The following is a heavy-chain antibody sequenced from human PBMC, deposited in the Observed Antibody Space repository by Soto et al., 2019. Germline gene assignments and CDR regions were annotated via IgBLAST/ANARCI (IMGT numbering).Heavy chain of an antibody. J-gene: IGHJ4*02. Sequence: SETLSLTCTVSGGSISSYYWSWIRQPPGKGLEWIGYIYYSGSTNYNPSLKSRVTISVDTSKNQFSLKLTSVTAADTAVYYCATVSTLARKLEYWGQGALVTVSS. CDR1: GGSISSYY. CDR3: ATVSTLARKLEY. D-gene: IGHD1-26*01. V-gene: IGHV4-59*01. CDR2: IYYSGST.